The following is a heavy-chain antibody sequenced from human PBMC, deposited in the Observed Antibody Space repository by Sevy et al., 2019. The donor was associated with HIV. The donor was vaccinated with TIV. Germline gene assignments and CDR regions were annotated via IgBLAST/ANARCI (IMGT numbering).Heavy chain of an antibody. V-gene: IGHV3-15*01. D-gene: IGHD2-8*02. CDR3: TTDPIIVLLVTDGMDV. J-gene: IGHJ6*02. CDR1: GFTFTYAW. Sequence: GGSLRLSCAASGFTFTYAWMSWVRQAPGKGLEWVGRIKSKADGGTTDYAAPVKGRFTISREDSKNTLYLQMNSLKTADTAVYYCTTDPIIVLLVTDGMDVWGQGTTVTVSS. CDR2: IKSKADGGTT.